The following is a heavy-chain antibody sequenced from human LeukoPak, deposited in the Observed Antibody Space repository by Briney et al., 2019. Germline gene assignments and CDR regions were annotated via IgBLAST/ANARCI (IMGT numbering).Heavy chain of an antibody. CDR3: ARDTVAGKEGDY. CDR2: ISSSSSYI. V-gene: IGHV3-21*01. Sequence: PGGSLRLSCEASEVAFSSYIMNCVRQAPGKRLEWVSSISSSSSYIYYADSVKGRFTISRDNAKNSLYLQMNSLRAEDTAVYYCARDTVAGKEGDYWGQGTLVTVSS. CDR1: EVAFSSYI. J-gene: IGHJ4*02. D-gene: IGHD6-19*01.